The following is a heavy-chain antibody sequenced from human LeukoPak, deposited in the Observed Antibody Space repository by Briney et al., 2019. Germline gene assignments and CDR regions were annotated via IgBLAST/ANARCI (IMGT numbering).Heavy chain of an antibody. CDR3: ARHEIGRRFAFDI. J-gene: IGHJ3*02. CDR1: GGSISSYY. Sequence: SETLSLTCTVSGGSISSYYWSWIRQPPGKGLEWIGYIYYSASTNYNPSLKSRVTISVDTSKNQFSLKLSSVTAADTAVYYCARHEIGRRFAFDIWGQGTMVTVSS. CDR2: IYYSAST. D-gene: IGHD2-21*01. V-gene: IGHV4-59*08.